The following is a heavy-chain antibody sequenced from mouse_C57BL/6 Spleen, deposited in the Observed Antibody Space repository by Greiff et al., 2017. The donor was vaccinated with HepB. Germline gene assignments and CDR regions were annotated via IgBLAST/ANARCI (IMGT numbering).Heavy chain of an antibody. CDR1: GFTFSSYA. CDR3: ARERNYYAMDY. J-gene: IGHJ4*01. V-gene: IGHV5-4*01. Sequence: EVKLVESGGGLVKPGGSLKLSCAASGFTFSSYAMSWVRQTPEKRLEWVATISDVGSYTYYPDNVKGRFTISRDNAKNNLYLQMSHLKSEDTAMYYCARERNYYAMDYWGQGTSVTVSS. CDR2: ISDVGSYT.